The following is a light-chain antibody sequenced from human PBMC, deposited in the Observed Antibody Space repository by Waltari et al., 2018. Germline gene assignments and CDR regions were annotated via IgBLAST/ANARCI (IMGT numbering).Light chain of an antibody. CDR2: GAS. CDR3: QQYNNWPF. CDR1: QSVSSN. J-gene: IGKJ4*01. Sequence: EIVMTQSPATLSVSPGASATLSCRASQSVSSNLAWYQQKPGQAPRLLIYGASTRATGIPARFSGSGSGTEFTLTISSLQSEDFAVYYCQQYNNWPFFGGGTKVEIK. V-gene: IGKV3-15*01.